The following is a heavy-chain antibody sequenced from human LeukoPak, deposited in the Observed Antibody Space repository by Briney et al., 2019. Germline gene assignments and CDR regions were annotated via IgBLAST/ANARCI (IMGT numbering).Heavy chain of an antibody. D-gene: IGHD1-26*01. CDR3: AREVSHSGYFGY. CDR1: GASISTYF. Sequence: SETLSLTCTVSGASISTYFWSWIRQPPGKGLEWIGYIQYSGNTNYNPSLKSRVTISADTSKNQFSLRLSSVTAADTAVYYCAREVSHSGYFGYWGQGALVTVSS. CDR2: IQYSGNT. V-gene: IGHV4-59*01. J-gene: IGHJ4*02.